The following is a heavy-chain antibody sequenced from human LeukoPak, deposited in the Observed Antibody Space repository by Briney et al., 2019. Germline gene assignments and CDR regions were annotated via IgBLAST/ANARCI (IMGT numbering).Heavy chain of an antibody. Sequence: GSLRLSCAASGFTFSSYSMNWVRQPPGKGLEWIGNIYYSGSTYYNPSLKSRVTISVDTSKNQFSLKLSSVTAADTAVYYCATQTIAGQHPAAGTRYYGMDVWGQGTTVTVSS. V-gene: IGHV4-59*04. J-gene: IGHJ6*02. CDR2: IYYSGST. CDR1: GFTFSSYSMN. CDR3: ATQTIAGQHPAAGTRYYGMDV. D-gene: IGHD6-13*01.